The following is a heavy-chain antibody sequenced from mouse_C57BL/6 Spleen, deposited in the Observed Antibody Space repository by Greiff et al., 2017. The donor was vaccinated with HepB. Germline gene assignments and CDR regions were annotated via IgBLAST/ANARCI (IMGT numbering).Heavy chain of an antibody. CDR1: GYTFTDYN. CDR2: INPNNGGT. CDR3: ARSLHYYGSSYDWYFDV. V-gene: IGHV1-18*01. Sequence: VQLQQSGPELVKPGASVKIPCKASGYTFTDYNMDWVKQSHGKSLEWIGDINPNNGGTIYNQKFKGKATLTVDKSSSTAYMELRSLTSEDTAVYYCARSLHYYGSSYDWYFDVWGTGTTVTVSS. J-gene: IGHJ1*03. D-gene: IGHD1-1*01.